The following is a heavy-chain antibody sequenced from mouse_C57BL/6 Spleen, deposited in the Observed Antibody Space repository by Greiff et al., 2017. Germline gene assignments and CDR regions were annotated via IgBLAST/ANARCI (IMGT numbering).Heavy chain of an antibody. V-gene: IGHV10-3*01. D-gene: IGHD2-4*01. CDR3: VRDCDYDDAMDY. J-gene: IGHJ4*01. CDR2: IRSKSSNYAT. Sequence: DVQLVESGGGLVRPKGSLKLSCAASGFNFNNYAMHWVSQAPGTGLEWVARIRSKSSNYATYYADSVKARFTISRDDSQTMLYLQMNNPKTEDTAMYDCVRDCDYDDAMDYWGQGTSVTVSS. CDR1: GFNFNNYA.